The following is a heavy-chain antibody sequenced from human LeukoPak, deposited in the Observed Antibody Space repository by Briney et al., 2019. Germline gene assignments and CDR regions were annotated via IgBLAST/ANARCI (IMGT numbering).Heavy chain of an antibody. J-gene: IGHJ4*02. CDR1: GFTFSSYG. Sequence: PGRSLRLSCAASGFTFSSYGMHWVRQAPGKGLEGVAVMSYDGSNKYYADSVKGRFTISRDNSKNTLYLQMNSLRAEDTAVYYCAKKGPRFRYFDWLLPLDYWGQGTLVTVSS. V-gene: IGHV3-30*18. CDR2: MSYDGSNK. D-gene: IGHD3-9*01. CDR3: AKKGPRFRYFDWLLPLDY.